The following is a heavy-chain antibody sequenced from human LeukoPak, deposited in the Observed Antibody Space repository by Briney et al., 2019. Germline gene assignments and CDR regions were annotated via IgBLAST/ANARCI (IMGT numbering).Heavy chain of an antibody. CDR1: GYTFTGYY. CDR3: ARDLYGPSGFDP. J-gene: IGHJ5*02. CDR2: INPNSGGT. V-gene: IGHV1-2*02. D-gene: IGHD4-17*01. Sequence: ASVKVSCKASGYTFTGYYMHWARQAPGQGLEWMGWINPNSGGTNYAQKFQGRVTMTRDTSISTAYMELSRLRSDDTAVYYCARDLYGPSGFDPWGQGTLVTVSS.